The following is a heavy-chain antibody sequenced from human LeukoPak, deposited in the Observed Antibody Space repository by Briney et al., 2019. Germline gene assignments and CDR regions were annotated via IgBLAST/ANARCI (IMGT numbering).Heavy chain of an antibody. V-gene: IGHV4-59*01. CDR2: IYYSGST. D-gene: IGHD4-17*01. J-gene: IGHJ4*02. Sequence: SETLSLTCTVSGGSISSYYWSWIRQPPGKGLEWIGYIYYSGSTNYNPSLKSRVTISVDTSKNQFSLKLSSVTAADTAVYYCARILDYGDYYFDCWGQGTLVTVSS. CDR1: GGSISSYY. CDR3: ARILDYGDYYFDC.